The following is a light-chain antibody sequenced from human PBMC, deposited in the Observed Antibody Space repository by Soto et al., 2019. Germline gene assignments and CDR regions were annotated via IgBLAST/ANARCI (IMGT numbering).Light chain of an antibody. CDR2: AAS. Sequence: EIVLTQSPGTLSLSPGEKATLSCRASQSVSSNYLAWYQQKPGQAPRHLIYAASSRATGIPDRFSGSGSGTDFTLIISSLEPEDFAVYYCQQYGSSGTFGQGTKVEIK. CDR1: QSVSSNY. V-gene: IGKV3-20*01. CDR3: QQYGSSGT. J-gene: IGKJ1*01.